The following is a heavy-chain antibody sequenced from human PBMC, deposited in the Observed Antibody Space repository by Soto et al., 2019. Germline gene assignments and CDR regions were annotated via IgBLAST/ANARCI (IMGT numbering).Heavy chain of an antibody. CDR3: SSRTTVTTFDY. Sequence: QVQLQESGPGLVKPSQTLSLTCTVSGVSISRGGYYWGWIRQHPGKGLEWIGYIYFSGSTYYNPALKRRAIISADTSKNPYSLKVSSVTAAATAVYYCSSRTTVTTFDYWGQGTLVTVSS. V-gene: IGHV4-31*03. J-gene: IGHJ4*02. CDR2: IYFSGST. CDR1: GVSISRGGYY. D-gene: IGHD4-17*01.